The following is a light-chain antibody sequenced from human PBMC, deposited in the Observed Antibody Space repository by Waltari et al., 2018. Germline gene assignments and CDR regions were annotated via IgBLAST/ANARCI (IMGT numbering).Light chain of an antibody. J-gene: IGLJ3*02. V-gene: IGLV2-14*01. Sequence: QSALTQPASVSGSPGQSLTISCFGTSSDIAVYNYVSWYQQYPGKAPKPMIYDVSKRPSGVSDRFSGSKSDNTASLTISGLRAEDEADYYCNSYTRKTASVVFGGGTKLTVL. CDR3: NSYTRKTASVV. CDR2: DVS. CDR1: SSDIAVYNY.